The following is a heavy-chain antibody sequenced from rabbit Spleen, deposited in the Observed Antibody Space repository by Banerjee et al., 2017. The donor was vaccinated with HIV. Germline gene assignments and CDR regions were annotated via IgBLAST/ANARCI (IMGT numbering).Heavy chain of an antibody. J-gene: IGHJ4*01. V-gene: IGHV1S7*01. CDR2: IDPVFGIT. D-gene: IGHD1-1*01. Sequence: QLKESGGGLVQPGGSLKLSCKASGFTLSSYYMNWVRQAPGKGLEWIGYIDPVFGITYYANWVNGRFSISRENAQNTVFLQMTSLTAADTATYFCVRSDYSNAPMWGPGTLVTVS. CDR3: VRSDYSNAPM. CDR1: GFTLSSYY.